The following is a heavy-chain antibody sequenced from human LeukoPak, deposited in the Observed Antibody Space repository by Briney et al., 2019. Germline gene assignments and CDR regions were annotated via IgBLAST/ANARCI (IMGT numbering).Heavy chain of an antibody. CDR1: GFTFSSYA. Sequence: GGSLRLSCAASGFTFSSYAMSWVREAPGKGLEWVSAISGSGGSTYYADSVKGRFTISRDNSKNTLYLQMNSLRAEDTAVYYCAKVFTFGSKHLDYWGQGTLVTVSS. J-gene: IGHJ4*02. D-gene: IGHD3-16*01. CDR2: ISGSGGST. V-gene: IGHV3-23*01. CDR3: AKVFTFGSKHLDY.